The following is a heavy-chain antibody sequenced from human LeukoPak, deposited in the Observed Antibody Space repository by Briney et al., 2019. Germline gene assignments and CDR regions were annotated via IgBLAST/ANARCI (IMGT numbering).Heavy chain of an antibody. CDR2: IYYSGST. D-gene: IGHD1-1*01. V-gene: IGHV4-59*01. CDR1: GGSISSYY. J-gene: IGHJ6*03. Sequence: PSETLSLTCTVSGGSISSYYWSWIRQPPGKGLEWIGYIYYSGSTNYNPSLKSRVTISVDTSKNQFSLKLSSVTAADTAVYYCASGTTGAYYYYMDVWGKGTTVTVSS. CDR3: ASGTTGAYYYYMDV.